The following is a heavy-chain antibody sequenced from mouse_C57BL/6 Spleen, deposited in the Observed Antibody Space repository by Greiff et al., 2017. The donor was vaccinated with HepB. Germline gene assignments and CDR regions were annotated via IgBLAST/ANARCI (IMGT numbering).Heavy chain of an antibody. D-gene: IGHD1-1*01. V-gene: IGHV3-6*01. CDR1: GYSITSGYY. CDR2: ISYDGSN. Sequence: EVKLMESGPGLVKPSQSLSLTCSVTGYSITSGYYWNWIRQFPGNKLEWMGYISYDGSNNYNPSLKNRISITRDTSKNQFFLKLNSVTTEDTATYYCARVPIYYYGNILYWYFDVWGTGTTVTVSS. J-gene: IGHJ1*03. CDR3: ARVPIYYYGNILYWYFDV.